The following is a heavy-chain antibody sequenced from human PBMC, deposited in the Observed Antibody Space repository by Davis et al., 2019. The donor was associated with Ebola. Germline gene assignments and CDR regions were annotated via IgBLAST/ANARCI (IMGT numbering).Heavy chain of an antibody. CDR2: ISNTSGTI. CDR3: AGGAGATAKY. CDR1: GFTFSSYS. D-gene: IGHD1-26*01. J-gene: IGHJ4*02. V-gene: IGHV3-21*04. Sequence: PGGSLRLSCAASGFTFSSYSMNWVRQAPGKGLEWVSPISNTSGTIYYADSVKGRFTVSRDNTKNTLYLQMNNLRVEDTAIYYCAGGAGATAKYWGQGTLVTVSS.